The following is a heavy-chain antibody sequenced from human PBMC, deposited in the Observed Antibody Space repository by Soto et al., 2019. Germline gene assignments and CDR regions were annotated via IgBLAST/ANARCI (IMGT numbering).Heavy chain of an antibody. J-gene: IGHJ3*02. CDR1: GFAFSSYW. D-gene: IGHD3-22*01. CDR2: INSDGSST. Sequence: LRLSCAASGFAFSSYWMHWVRQAPGKGLVWVSRINSDGSSTSYADSVKGRFTISRDNAKNTLYLQMNSLRAEDTAVYYCARVPTYYYDSSGSLDAFDIWGQGTMVTVSS. CDR3: ARVPTYYYDSSGSLDAFDI. V-gene: IGHV3-74*01.